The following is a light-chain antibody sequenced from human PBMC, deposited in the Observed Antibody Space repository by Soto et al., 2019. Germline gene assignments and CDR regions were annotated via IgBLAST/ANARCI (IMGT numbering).Light chain of an antibody. V-gene: IGKV1-39*01. CDR1: QTINTY. J-gene: IGKJ4*01. CDR3: QQTFSPPLT. Sequence: DIQMTQSPSSLSASVGDTVTITCRASQTINTYLNWYQHKPGKAPKVLIFVASSLQSGVPRRFSGSGSGTDFTLTSSNLQPEDVATYYGQQTFSPPLTSGGGTKVDIK. CDR2: VAS.